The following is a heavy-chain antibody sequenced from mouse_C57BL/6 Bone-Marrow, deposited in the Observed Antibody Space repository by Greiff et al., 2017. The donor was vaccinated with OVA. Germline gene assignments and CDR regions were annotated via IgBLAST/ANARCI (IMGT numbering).Heavy chain of an antibody. Sequence: VQVVESGPELVKPGASVKISCKASGYAFSSSWMNWVKQRPGKGLEWIGRIYPGDGDTNYNGKFKGKATLTADKSSSTAYMQLSSLTSEDSAVYFCAKKGLWSYAMDYWGQGTSVTVSS. V-gene: IGHV1-82*01. CDR2: IYPGDGDT. J-gene: IGHJ4*01. D-gene: IGHD1-1*02. CDR3: AKKGLWSYAMDY. CDR1: GYAFSSSW.